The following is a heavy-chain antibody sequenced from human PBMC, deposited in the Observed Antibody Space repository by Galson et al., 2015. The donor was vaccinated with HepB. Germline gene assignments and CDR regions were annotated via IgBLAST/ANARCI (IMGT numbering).Heavy chain of an antibody. J-gene: IGHJ6*02. V-gene: IGHV3-21*01. CDR1: GFTFSSYS. D-gene: IGHD4-17*01. CDR3: ARGGSRRLTTSGYGMDV. Sequence: SLRLSCAASGFTFSSYSMNWVRQAPGKGLEWVSSISSSSSYIYYADSVKGRFTISRDNAKNSLYLQMNSLRAEDTAVYYCARGGSRRLTTSGYGMDVWGQGTTVTVSS. CDR2: ISSSSSYI.